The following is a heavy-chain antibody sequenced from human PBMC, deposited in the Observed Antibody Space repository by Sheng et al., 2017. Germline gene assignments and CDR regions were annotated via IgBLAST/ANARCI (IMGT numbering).Heavy chain of an antibody. Sequence: QLQLQESGPGLVKPSETLSLTCTVSGGSISSSSYYWGWIRQPPGKWLEWIGSIYYSGSTYYNPSLKSRVTISVDTSKNQFSLKLSSVTAADTAVYYCARARPFIAVAGFPYYFDYWGQGTLVTVSS. CDR2: IYYSGST. CDR3: ARARPFIAVAGFPYYFDY. D-gene: IGHD6-19*01. J-gene: IGHJ4*02. CDR1: GGSISSSSYY. V-gene: IGHV4-39*07.